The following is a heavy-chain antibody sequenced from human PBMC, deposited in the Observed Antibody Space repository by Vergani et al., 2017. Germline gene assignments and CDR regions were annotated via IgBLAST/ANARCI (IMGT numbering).Heavy chain of an antibody. CDR1: GDSISSRNYY. CDR3: ARHSTVEWLVKLGWIDP. CDR2: IYYSGST. J-gene: IGHJ5*02. D-gene: IGHD6-19*01. Sequence: QVQLQESGPGLVKPSETLSLTCTVSGDSISSRNYYWGWIRQPPGKGLEWIAGIYYSGSTYYKPSLKSPVTISVDTSKNQFSLKLSSVTAADTAVYFCARHSTVEWLVKLGWIDPWGQGILVTVSS. V-gene: IGHV4-39*01.